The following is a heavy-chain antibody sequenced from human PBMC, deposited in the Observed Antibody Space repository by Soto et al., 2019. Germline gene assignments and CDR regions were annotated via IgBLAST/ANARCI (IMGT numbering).Heavy chain of an antibody. CDR3: AKDAKYSSSWYYFDY. CDR1: GFIFSSFA. CDR2: ISGSGSTT. J-gene: IGHJ4*02. V-gene: IGHV3-23*01. D-gene: IGHD6-13*01. Sequence: GGSLSLSCPASGFIFSSFAMSWVRQAPGKGLEWVSVISGSGSTTDYADSVRGRFTISRDNSKKTVYLQMNSLRAEDTAVYYCAKDAKYSSSWYYFDYWGQGTRVTVSS.